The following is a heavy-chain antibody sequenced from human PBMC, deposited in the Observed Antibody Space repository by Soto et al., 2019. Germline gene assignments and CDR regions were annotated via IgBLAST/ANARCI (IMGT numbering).Heavy chain of an antibody. D-gene: IGHD6-19*01. CDR2: ISGSGGTT. CDR1: GFTFSNYA. CDR3: AKTPRQWLVYVDY. Sequence: EVQLLESGGGLVQPGGSLRLSCVASGFTFSNYAMSCVRHSPGKGLEWVSGISGSGGTTYYADSVKGRFTVSRDNSKDTLSLQMNSLRAEDTAVYYCAKTPRQWLVYVDYWGQGTLVTVSS. V-gene: IGHV3-23*01. J-gene: IGHJ4*02.